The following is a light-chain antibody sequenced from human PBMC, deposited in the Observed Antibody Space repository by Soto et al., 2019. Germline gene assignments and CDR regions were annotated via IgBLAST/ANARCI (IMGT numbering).Light chain of an antibody. Sequence: EVVMTQSPATLSVSPGEGATLSCRASQSVRSNLAWYQQKPGQAPRLLIYGASSRATGIPDRFSGSGSGTDFTLTISRLEPEDFAVYYCQQYGSSPRTFGQGTKVDIK. V-gene: IGKV3-20*01. CDR3: QQYGSSPRT. CDR1: QSVRSN. J-gene: IGKJ1*01. CDR2: GAS.